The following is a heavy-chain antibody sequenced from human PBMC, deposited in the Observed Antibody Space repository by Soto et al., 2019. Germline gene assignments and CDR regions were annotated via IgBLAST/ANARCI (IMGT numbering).Heavy chain of an antibody. CDR2: ISSSSSYI. J-gene: IGHJ4*02. CDR3: ARDYSSSAFDY. CDR1: GFTFSSYS. Sequence: GESLKISCAATGFTFSSYSMNWVRQAPGKGLEWVSSISSSSSYIYYADSVKGRFTISRDNAKNSLYLQMNSLRAEDTAVYYCARDYSSSAFDYWGQGTLVTVSS. D-gene: IGHD6-6*01. V-gene: IGHV3-21*01.